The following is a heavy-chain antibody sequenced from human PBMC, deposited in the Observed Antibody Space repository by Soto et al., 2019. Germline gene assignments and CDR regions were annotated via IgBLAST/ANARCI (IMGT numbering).Heavy chain of an antibody. V-gene: IGHV4-31*03. CDR3: ARRPPGFFWPGPRDNCFDT. J-gene: IGHJ5*02. CDR1: GGSINSGGYY. D-gene: IGHD3-3*01. CDR2: IYYSGST. Sequence: SETLSLTCTVSGGSINSGGYYWSWIRQHPGKGLEWIAYIYYSGSTYYNPSLKSRVTISLDTSKNQFSLKLTSVTAADTAVYYCARRPPGFFWPGPRDNCFDTWGQGTLVTVSS.